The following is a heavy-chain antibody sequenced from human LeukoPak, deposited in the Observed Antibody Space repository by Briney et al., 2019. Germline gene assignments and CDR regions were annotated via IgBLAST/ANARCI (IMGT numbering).Heavy chain of an antibody. V-gene: IGHV3-30-3*01. CDR3: ARDLAAVIPDYYYYGMDV. CDR2: ISYDGSNK. Sequence: GSLRLSCAASGFTFSNYAMHWVRQAPGKGLEWVAVISYDGSNKYYADSVKGRFTISRDNSKNTLYLQMNSLRAEDTAVYYCARDLAAVIPDYYYYGMDVWGQGTTVTVSS. CDR1: GFTFSNYA. J-gene: IGHJ6*02. D-gene: IGHD6-13*01.